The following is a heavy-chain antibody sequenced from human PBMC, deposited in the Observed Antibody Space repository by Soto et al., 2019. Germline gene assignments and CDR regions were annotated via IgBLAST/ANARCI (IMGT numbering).Heavy chain of an antibody. V-gene: IGHV3-23*01. D-gene: IGHD3-10*01. CDR1: GFTFSSYA. J-gene: IGHJ6*03. CDR3: AKGWFGELLSYYYYMDV. Sequence: GGSPRLSCAASGFTFSSYAMSWVRQAPGKGLEWVSAISGSGGSTYYADSVKGRFTISRDNSKNTLYLQMNSLRAEDTAVYYCAKGWFGELLSYYYYMDVWGKGTTVTVSS. CDR2: ISGSGGST.